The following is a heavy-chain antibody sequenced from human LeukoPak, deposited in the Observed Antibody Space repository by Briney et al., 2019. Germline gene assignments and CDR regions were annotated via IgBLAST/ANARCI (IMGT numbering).Heavy chain of an antibody. D-gene: IGHD3-10*01. CDR1: GFTSSSYA. Sequence: GGSLRLSCAASGFTSSSYAMSWVRQAPGKGLEWVSGISGSGGGTYYADSVKGRFTISRDNSKNTLYQQMNSLRAEDTAIYYCSKDRTTSGGAEGYWGQGTLVTVSA. CDR3: SKDRTTSGGAEGY. CDR2: ISGSGGGT. V-gene: IGHV3-23*01. J-gene: IGHJ4*02.